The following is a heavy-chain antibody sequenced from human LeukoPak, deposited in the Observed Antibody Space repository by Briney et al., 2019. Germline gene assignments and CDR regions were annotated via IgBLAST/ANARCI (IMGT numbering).Heavy chain of an antibody. CDR2: IYSGGST. V-gene: IGHV3-66*02. Sequence: PGGSLRLSCAASGFTVSSNYMSWVRQAPGKGLEWVSVIYSGGSTYYADSVKGRFTISRDNSKNTLYLQVNSLRAEDTAVYYCARQRPNSDCFDYWGQGTLVTVSS. CDR1: GFTVSSNY. CDR3: ARQRPNSDCFDY. J-gene: IGHJ4*02. D-gene: IGHD2-21*02.